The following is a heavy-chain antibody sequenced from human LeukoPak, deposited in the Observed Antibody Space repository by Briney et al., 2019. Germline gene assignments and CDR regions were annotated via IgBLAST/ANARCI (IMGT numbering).Heavy chain of an antibody. CDR1: GFTFSSYA. V-gene: IGHV3-30-3*01. CDR3: AREQMAGKVDY. J-gene: IGHJ4*02. D-gene: IGHD6-19*01. CDR2: ISHDGSNK. Sequence: GGSLRLSCAASGFTFSSYAMHWVRQAPGKGLEWVAVISHDGSNKYYADSVKGRFSISRDNSKNTLYLQMNSLRAEDTAVYYCAREQMAGKVDYWGQGTLVTVSS.